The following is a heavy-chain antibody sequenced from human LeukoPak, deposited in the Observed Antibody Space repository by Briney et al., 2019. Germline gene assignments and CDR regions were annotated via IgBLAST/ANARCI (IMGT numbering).Heavy chain of an antibody. CDR2: LNTDASII. D-gene: IGHD3-10*02. J-gene: IGHJ6*04. CDR3: AELGITMIGGV. CDR1: GFTFSNYW. V-gene: IGHV3-74*03. Sequence: GGSLRLSCSASGFTFSNYWMHWVRQAPGKGLVWVSRLNTDASIITYADSVKGRFTISRDNAKNSLYLQMNSLRAEDTAVYYCAELGITMIGGVWGKGTTVTISS.